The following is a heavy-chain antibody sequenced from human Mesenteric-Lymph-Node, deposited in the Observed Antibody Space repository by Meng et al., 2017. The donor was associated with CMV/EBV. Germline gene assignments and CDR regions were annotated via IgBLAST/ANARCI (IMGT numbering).Heavy chain of an antibody. V-gene: IGHV3-74*01. Sequence: GESLKISCAASGFTFSNYWMHWVRQAPGKGLVWVSRINSDGSSTSYADSVKGRFTISRGNAKNTLYLQMNSLRAEDTAVYYCASEGLELDFDYWGQGTLVTVSS. CDR2: INSDGSST. J-gene: IGHJ4*02. D-gene: IGHD1-7*01. CDR3: ASEGLELDFDY. CDR1: GFTFSNYW.